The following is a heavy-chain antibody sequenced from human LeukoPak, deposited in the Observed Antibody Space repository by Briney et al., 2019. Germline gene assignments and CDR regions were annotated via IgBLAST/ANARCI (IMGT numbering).Heavy chain of an antibody. V-gene: IGHV1-2*02. CDR2: INPNSGGT. Sequence: ASVKVSCKASGYTFTGYYMHWVRQAPGQGLEWMGWINPNSGGTNYAQKLQGRVTMTTDTSTSTAYMELRSLRSDDTAVYYCARYGDYVGDWFDPWGQGTLVTVSS. CDR3: ARYGDYVGDWFDP. J-gene: IGHJ5*02. CDR1: GYTFTGYY. D-gene: IGHD4-17*01.